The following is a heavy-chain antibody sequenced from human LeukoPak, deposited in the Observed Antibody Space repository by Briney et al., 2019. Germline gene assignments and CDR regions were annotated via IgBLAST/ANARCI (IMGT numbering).Heavy chain of an antibody. CDR2: IYYSGST. Sequence: SQTLSLTCTVSGGSISSCGYYWSWIRQHPGKGLEWIGYIYYSGSTYYNPSLKSRVTISVDTSKNQFSLKLSSVTAADTAVYYCARTYSSRAVDYWGQGTLVTVSS. CDR1: GGSISSCGYY. V-gene: IGHV4-31*03. D-gene: IGHD6-13*01. CDR3: ARTYSSRAVDY. J-gene: IGHJ4*02.